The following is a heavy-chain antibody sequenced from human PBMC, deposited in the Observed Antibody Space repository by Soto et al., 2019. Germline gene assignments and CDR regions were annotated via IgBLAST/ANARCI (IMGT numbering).Heavy chain of an antibody. CDR3: ARQSIAVARNYFDY. Sequence: PSETLSLTCTVSGGSVSSGSYYWSWIRQPPGKGLEWIGYIYYSGSTNYNPSLKSRVTISVDTSTNQFSLKLSSVTAADTAVYYCARQSIAVARNYFDYWGQGTLVTAPQ. CDR2: IYYSGST. D-gene: IGHD6-19*01. CDR1: GGSVSSGSYY. V-gene: IGHV4-61*01. J-gene: IGHJ4*02.